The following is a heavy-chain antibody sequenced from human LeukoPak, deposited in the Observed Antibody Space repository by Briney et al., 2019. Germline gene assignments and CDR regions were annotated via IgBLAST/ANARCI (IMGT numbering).Heavy chain of an antibody. Sequence: SETLSLICTVSGGSISSYYWSWIRQPPGKGLEWIGYIYYSGSTNYNPSLKSRVTISVDTSKNQFSLKLSSVTAADTAVYYCARDRGSGWYEFNYWGQGTLVTVSS. J-gene: IGHJ4*02. D-gene: IGHD6-19*01. V-gene: IGHV4-59*01. CDR1: GGSISSYY. CDR3: ARDRGSGWYEFNY. CDR2: IYYSGST.